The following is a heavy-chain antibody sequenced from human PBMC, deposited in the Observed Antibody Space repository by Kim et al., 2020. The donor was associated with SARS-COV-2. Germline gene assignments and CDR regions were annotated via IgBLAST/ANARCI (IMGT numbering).Heavy chain of an antibody. D-gene: IGHD2-15*01. J-gene: IGHJ4*02. CDR3: ASGGNGY. CDR2: SSSTI. V-gene: IGHV3-48*02. Sequence: SSSTIYYADSVKGRFTISRDNAKNSLYLQMNSLRDEDTAVYYCASGGNGYWGQGTLVTVSS.